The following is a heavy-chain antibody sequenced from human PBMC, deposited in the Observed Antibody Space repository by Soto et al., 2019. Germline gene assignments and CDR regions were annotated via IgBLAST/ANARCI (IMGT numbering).Heavy chain of an antibody. CDR1: GFTFTTDD. D-gene: IGHD1-1*01. Sequence: ASVKVSCKASGFTFTTDDIHWVRQATGQGLEWMGWMSPNSGNAGYAQKFQGRVTMTRNTSISTAYMELSSLTSQDTALHSPTRRNERSGPHYFDYWGQGSLVTVSS. J-gene: IGHJ4*02. CDR2: MSPNSGNA. V-gene: IGHV1-8*01. CDR3: TRRNERSGPHYFDY.